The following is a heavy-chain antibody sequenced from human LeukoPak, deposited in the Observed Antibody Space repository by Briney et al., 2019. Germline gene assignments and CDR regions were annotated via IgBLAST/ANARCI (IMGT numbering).Heavy chain of an antibody. V-gene: IGHV3-23*01. CDR3: ARDEYYSKYDY. CDR2: ISGSGSNT. D-gene: IGHD3-10*01. J-gene: IGHJ4*02. CDR1: GFTFTNYA. Sequence: PGGSLRLSCAASGFTFTNYAMSWVRQAPGKGLEWVSVISGSGSNTYYADSVKGRFTISRDNAKNSLYLQMNSLRAEDTAVYFCARDEYYSKYDYWGQGTLVTVSS.